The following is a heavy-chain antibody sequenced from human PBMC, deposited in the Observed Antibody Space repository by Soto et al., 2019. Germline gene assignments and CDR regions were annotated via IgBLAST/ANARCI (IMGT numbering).Heavy chain of an antibody. CDR3: ARDLSLNSGWYNHFYYHYGMDV. V-gene: IGHV1-69*01. CDR2: IIPIFGTA. D-gene: IGHD6-19*01. CDR1: GGTFSSYA. Sequence: QVQLVQSGAEVKKPGSSVKVSCKASGGTFSSYAISWVRQAPGQGLEWMGGIIPIFGTANYAQKFQGRVTITADESTSTAYMELSSLRSEDTAVYYCARDLSLNSGWYNHFYYHYGMDVWGQGTTVTVSS. J-gene: IGHJ6*02.